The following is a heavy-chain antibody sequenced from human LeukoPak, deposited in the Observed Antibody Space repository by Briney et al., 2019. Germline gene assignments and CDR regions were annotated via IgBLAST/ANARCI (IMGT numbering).Heavy chain of an antibody. D-gene: IGHD4-23*01. V-gene: IGHV1-2*02. CDR2: INPNSGGT. CDR1: GYTFTGYY. CDR3: ARVHGGKDHTGNWFDP. Sequence: GASVKVSCKASGYTFTGYYMHWVRQAPGQGLEWMGWINPNSGGTNYAQKFQGRVTMTRDTSISTAYMELSRLRSDDTAVYYCARVHGGKDHTGNWFDPWGQGTLVTVSP. J-gene: IGHJ5*02.